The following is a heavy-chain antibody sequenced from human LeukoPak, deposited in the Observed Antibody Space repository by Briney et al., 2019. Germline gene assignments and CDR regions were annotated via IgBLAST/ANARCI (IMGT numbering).Heavy chain of an antibody. Sequence: GRSLRLSCAASGFTFSSYGMHWVRQAPGKGLEWVAVIWYDGSNKYYGDSVKGRFTISRDNSKNTLYLQMNSLRAEDTAVYYCARAGSLVIREDYFDYWGQGTLVTVSS. CDR2: IWYDGSNK. CDR3: ARAGSLVIREDYFDY. CDR1: GFTFSSYG. D-gene: IGHD3-9*01. V-gene: IGHV3-33*01. J-gene: IGHJ4*02.